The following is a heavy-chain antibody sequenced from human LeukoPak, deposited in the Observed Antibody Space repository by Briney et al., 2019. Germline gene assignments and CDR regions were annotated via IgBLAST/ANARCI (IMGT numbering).Heavy chain of an antibody. CDR2: IYYSGST. J-gene: IGHJ5*02. V-gene: IGHV4-31*03. D-gene: IGHD2-2*01. CDR1: GGSISSGGYY. Sequence: LSLTCTVSGGSISSGGYYWTWIRQHPGKGLEWIGYIYYSGSTYYNPSLKSRVTISVDTSKNQFSLKLSSVTAADTAGYYCARDQQYCSSTSCYDWFDPWGQGTLVTVSS. CDR3: ARDQQYCSSTSCYDWFDP.